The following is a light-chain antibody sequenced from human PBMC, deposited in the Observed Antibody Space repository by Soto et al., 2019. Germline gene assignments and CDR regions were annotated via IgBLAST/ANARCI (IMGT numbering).Light chain of an antibody. J-gene: IGKJ3*01. CDR3: QQLNSYFT. Sequence: DIQLTQSPSFLSASVGDRVTITCRASQGISSYLAWYQQKPGKAPKLLIYAASTLQSGVPSRFSGSGSGTEFTLTISSLQPEDFATYYCQQLNSYFTSGPGTKVDIK. CDR1: QGISSY. V-gene: IGKV1-9*01. CDR2: AAS.